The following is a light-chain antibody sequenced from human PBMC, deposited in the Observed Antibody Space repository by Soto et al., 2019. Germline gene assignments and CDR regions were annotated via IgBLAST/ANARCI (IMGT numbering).Light chain of an antibody. Sequence: QSVLTQPPSPSGSPGQSVTISCTGTSSDVGGYNYVSWYQQHPSKVPKLMIYEVSKRPSGVPVRFSGSKFGNTASLTVSGLQAEDEADYYCSSYAGSNNFVFGTGTKVTVL. V-gene: IGLV2-8*01. CDR2: EVS. CDR1: SSDVGGYNY. J-gene: IGLJ1*01. CDR3: SSYAGSNNFV.